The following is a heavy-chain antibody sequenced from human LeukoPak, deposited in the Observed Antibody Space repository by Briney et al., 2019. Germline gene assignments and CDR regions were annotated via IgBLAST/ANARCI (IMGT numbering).Heavy chain of an antibody. V-gene: IGHV3-21*01. CDR2: ISSSSSYI. J-gene: IGHJ3*02. Sequence: GGSLRLSCAASGFTFSSYSMNWVRQAPGKGLEWVSSISSSSSYIYYADSVKGRFTISRDNAKNSLYLQMNSLRAEDTAVYYCARDDPLYYYDSSGYYYAGAFDIWGQGTMVTVSS. CDR3: ARDDPLYYYDSSGYYYAGAFDI. D-gene: IGHD3-22*01. CDR1: GFTFSSYS.